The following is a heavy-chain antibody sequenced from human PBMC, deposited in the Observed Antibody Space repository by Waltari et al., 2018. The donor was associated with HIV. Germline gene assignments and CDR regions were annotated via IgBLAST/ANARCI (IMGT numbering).Heavy chain of an antibody. CDR1: GFSFSTYG. D-gene: IGHD3-3*01. Sequence: QEQVVESGGGVVQPGRSLKLSCAASGFSFSTYGMHCVRQAPGKGLEWVALSSYDGKNKDYADSVKGRFTISRDNSKNTLYLQMNSLRAEDTAVYYCAKDWRWQQFIYGFNIWGQGTMVTVSS. CDR3: AKDWRWQQFIYGFNI. V-gene: IGHV3-30*18. CDR2: SSYDGKNK. J-gene: IGHJ3*02.